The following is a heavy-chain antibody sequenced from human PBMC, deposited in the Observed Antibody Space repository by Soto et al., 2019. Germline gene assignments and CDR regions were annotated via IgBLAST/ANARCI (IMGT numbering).Heavy chain of an antibody. J-gene: IGHJ5*02. Sequence: PGESLKISCVGSGYTFTSYWIGWVRQMPGKGLEWMGIIYPGDSDTRYSPSFRGQVTISADKSISTAYLQWSSLKASDTAMYYCMRQLGVDADNRFHPWGQGTLVTVSS. CDR2: IYPGDSDT. CDR3: MRQLGVDADNRFHP. CDR1: GYTFTSYW. D-gene: IGHD2-8*01. V-gene: IGHV5-51*01.